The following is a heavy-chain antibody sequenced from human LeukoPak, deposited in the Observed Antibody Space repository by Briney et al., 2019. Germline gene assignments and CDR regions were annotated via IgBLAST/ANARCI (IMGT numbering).Heavy chain of an antibody. D-gene: IGHD4-17*01. CDR1: GGSISSYY. Sequence: SETLSLTCTVSGGSISSYYWSWIRQPAGKGLEWIGRIYTSGSTNYNPSLKSRVTMSVDTPKNQFSLKLSSVTAADTAVYYCARVVRGPLRSGYYYYMDVWGKGTTVTVSS. CDR2: IYTSGST. J-gene: IGHJ6*03. V-gene: IGHV4-4*07. CDR3: ARVVRGPLRSGYYYYMDV.